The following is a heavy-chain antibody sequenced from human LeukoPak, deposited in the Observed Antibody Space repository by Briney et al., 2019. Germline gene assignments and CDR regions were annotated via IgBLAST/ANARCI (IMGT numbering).Heavy chain of an antibody. J-gene: IGHJ4*02. CDR1: GFTFSSYA. CDR2: ISGNGGST. Sequence: GGSPRLSCSASGFTFSSYAMHWVRQTPGKGLEYISAISGNGGSTYYADSVKGRFTISRDNSKSTLYLQMSSLRPEDTAVYHSVKGGEAVMYYFDFWGQGTLVTVSS. V-gene: IGHV3-64D*06. CDR3: VKGGEAVMYYFDF. D-gene: IGHD4-11*01.